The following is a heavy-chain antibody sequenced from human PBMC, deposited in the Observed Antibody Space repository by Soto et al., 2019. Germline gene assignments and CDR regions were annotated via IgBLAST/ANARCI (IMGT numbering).Heavy chain of an antibody. Sequence: SETLSLTCAVYGGSFSGYYWSWIRQPPGKGLEWIGYIYYSGSTNYNPSLKSRVTISVDTSKNQFSLKLSSVTAADTAVYYCARHESNIVATISWFDPWGQGTLVTVSS. CDR2: IYYSGST. CDR3: ARHESNIVATISWFDP. J-gene: IGHJ5*02. D-gene: IGHD5-12*01. CDR1: GGSFSGYY. V-gene: IGHV4-59*08.